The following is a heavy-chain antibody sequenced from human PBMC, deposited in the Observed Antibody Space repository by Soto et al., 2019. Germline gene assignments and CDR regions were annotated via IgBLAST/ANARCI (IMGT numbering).Heavy chain of an antibody. J-gene: IGHJ4*02. CDR1: GFTVSSNY. CDR3: AVRVDFWSHRPSPIDY. Sequence: GGSLRLSCAASGFTVSSNYMSWVRQAPGKGLEWVSVIYSGGSTYYAESVKGRFTISRHNSKNTLYLQMNSLRAEDTAVYYCAVRVDFWSHRPSPIDYWGQGTLVTVSS. CDR2: IYSGGST. V-gene: IGHV3-53*04. D-gene: IGHD3-3*01.